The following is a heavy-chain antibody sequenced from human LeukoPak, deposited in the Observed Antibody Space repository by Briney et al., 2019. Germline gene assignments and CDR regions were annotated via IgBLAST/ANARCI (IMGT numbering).Heavy chain of an antibody. J-gene: IGHJ4*02. CDR2: ISDSSTTI. Sequence: GGSLRLSCAASGFTFSSYNMNWVRQAPGKGLEWVSYISDSSTTIYYADSVKGRFTISRDNAKNSLYLQMNSLRAEDTAVYYCARDSPNEGILWWSIDYWGQGTLVTVSS. CDR3: ARDSPNEGILWWSIDY. D-gene: IGHD2-21*01. CDR1: GFTFSSYN. V-gene: IGHV3-48*01.